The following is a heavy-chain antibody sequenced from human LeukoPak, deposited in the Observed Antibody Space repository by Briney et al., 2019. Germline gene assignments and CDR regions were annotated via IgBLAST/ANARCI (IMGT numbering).Heavy chain of an antibody. D-gene: IGHD6-13*01. V-gene: IGHV3-23*01. CDR1: GFTFSSYA. J-gene: IGHJ5*02. Sequence: QPGGSLRLSCAASGFTFSSYAMSWVRQAPGKGLEWVSAISGSGGSTYYADSLKGRFTISRDNSKNTLYLQMNSLRAEDTAVYYCAHPTGYSSSWYGNWFDPWGQGTLVTVSS. CDR2: ISGSGGST. CDR3: AHPTGYSSSWYGNWFDP.